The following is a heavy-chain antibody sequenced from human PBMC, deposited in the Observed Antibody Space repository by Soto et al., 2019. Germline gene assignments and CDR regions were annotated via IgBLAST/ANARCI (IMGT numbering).Heavy chain of an antibody. CDR1: GYTFTGYY. Sequence: ASVKVSCKASGYTFTGYYMHWVRQAPGQGLEWMGWISPYSGNTNYAQKLQGRVTMTTDTSTSTAYMELRSLRSDDTAVYYCARGYCSGGSCHLGYWGQGTLVTVSS. CDR3: ARGYCSGGSCHLGY. J-gene: IGHJ4*02. D-gene: IGHD2-15*01. V-gene: IGHV1-18*04. CDR2: ISPYSGNT.